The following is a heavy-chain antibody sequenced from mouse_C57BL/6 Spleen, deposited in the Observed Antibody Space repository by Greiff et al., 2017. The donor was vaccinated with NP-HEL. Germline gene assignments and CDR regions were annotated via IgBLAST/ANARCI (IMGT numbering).Heavy chain of an antibody. J-gene: IGHJ1*03. CDR2: ISDGGSYT. Sequence: VQLVESGGGLVKPGGSLKLSCAASGFTFSSYAMSWVRQTPEKRLEWVATISDGGSYTYYPDNVKGRFTISRDNAKNNLYLQMSHLKSEDTAMYYCASRSLYWYFDVWGTGTTVTVSS. D-gene: IGHD6-1*01. CDR1: GFTFSSYA. V-gene: IGHV5-4*01. CDR3: ASRSLYWYFDV.